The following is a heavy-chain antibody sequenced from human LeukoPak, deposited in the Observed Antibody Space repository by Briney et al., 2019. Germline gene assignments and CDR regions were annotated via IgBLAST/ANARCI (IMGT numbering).Heavy chain of an antibody. J-gene: IGHJ4*02. CDR1: GFTFSSYS. V-gene: IGHV3-21*01. Sequence: GGSLRLSCAASGFTFSSYSMNWVRQAPGKGLEWVTSISSSSSYIYYADSVKGRFTISRDNAKNSLYLQMNSLRAEDTAVYYCARVGDSSGYYFDYWGQGTLVTVSS. D-gene: IGHD6-19*01. CDR3: ARVGDSSGYYFDY. CDR2: ISSSSSYI.